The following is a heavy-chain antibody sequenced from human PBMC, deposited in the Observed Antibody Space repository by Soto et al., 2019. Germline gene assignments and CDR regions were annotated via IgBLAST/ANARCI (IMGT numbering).Heavy chain of an antibody. D-gene: IGHD6-13*01. CDR1: GGSISSYY. V-gene: IGHV4-4*07. CDR2: IHTTENT. CDR3: ARALSSAAGLYFDY. Sequence: SETLSLTCTVSGGSISSYYWSWLRQPAGKGLEWIGRIHTTENTNYNPSLKSRVTMSVDTSNNQFSLRLSSLTAADTAVYYCARALSSAAGLYFDYWGQGTLVTVS. J-gene: IGHJ4*02.